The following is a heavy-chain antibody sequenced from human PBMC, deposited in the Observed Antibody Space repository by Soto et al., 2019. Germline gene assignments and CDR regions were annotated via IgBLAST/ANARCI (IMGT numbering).Heavy chain of an antibody. CDR3: ARHAYTEMDC. CDR1: GYTFTSYG. D-gene: IGHD3-16*01. Sequence: ASVKVSFKASGYTFTSYGISWVRQAPGQGLELMGWISAYNGHTNYAQNLQGRVTMTTXXXXXXAXMXLXXXXSDDTAMYYCARHAYTEMDCWGQGTLVTVSS. V-gene: IGHV1-18*01. J-gene: IGHJ4*02. CDR2: ISAYNGHT.